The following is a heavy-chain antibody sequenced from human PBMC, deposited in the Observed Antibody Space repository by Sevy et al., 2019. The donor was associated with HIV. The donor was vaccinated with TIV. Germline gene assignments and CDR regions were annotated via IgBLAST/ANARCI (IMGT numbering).Heavy chain of an antibody. V-gene: IGHV4-59*01. CDR2: IYYTGST. CDR3: PREGNYYGSGSHEHYGMVV. Sequence: SETLSLTCTVSGGSISSYYWSWIRQPPGKGLEWIGNIYYTGSTNYNPSLKSRVIISVDTSKNQFSLKLSSVTAADTAVYYCPREGNYYGSGSHEHYGMVVWRQGTTVTVSS. CDR1: GGSISSYY. J-gene: IGHJ6*02. D-gene: IGHD3-10*01.